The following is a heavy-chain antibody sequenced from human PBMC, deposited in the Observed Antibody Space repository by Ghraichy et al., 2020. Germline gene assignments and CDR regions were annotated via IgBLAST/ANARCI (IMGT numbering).Heavy chain of an antibody. CDR3: ARDRNWGGTDLDAFDI. V-gene: IGHV3-48*02. CDR1: GFTFSSYN. J-gene: IGHJ3*02. D-gene: IGHD7-27*01. Sequence: GESLNISCAASGFTFSSYNMNWVRQAPGKGLEWVSYIRSSGSTIYYADSVKGRFTISRDNAKNSLYLQMNSLRDEDTAVYYCARDRNWGGTDLDAFDIWGQGTMVTVSS. CDR2: IRSSGSTI.